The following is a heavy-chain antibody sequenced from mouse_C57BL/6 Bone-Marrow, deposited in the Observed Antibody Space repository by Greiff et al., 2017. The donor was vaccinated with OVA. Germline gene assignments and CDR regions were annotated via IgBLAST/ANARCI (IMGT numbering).Heavy chain of an antibody. CDR2: IWSGGST. CDR3: ALYGSSSYYAMDY. D-gene: IGHD1-1*01. V-gene: IGHV2-2*01. Sequence: VKLMESGPGLVQPSQSLSITCTVSGFSLTSYGVHWVRQSPGKGLEWLGVIWSGGSTDYNAAFISRLSISKDNSKSQVFFKMNSLQADDTAIYYGALYGSSSYYAMDYWGQGTSVTVSS. J-gene: IGHJ4*01. CDR1: GFSLTSYG.